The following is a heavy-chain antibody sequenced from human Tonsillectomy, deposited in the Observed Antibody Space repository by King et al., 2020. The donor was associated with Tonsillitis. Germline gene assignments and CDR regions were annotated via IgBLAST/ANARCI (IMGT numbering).Heavy chain of an antibody. CDR1: GFTFSSYF. CDR2: INQDGSER. CDR3: ATYCPNGICYSQNIY. J-gene: IGHJ4*01. D-gene: IGHD2-8*01. V-gene: IGHV3-7*01. Sequence: VQLVESGGGLVQPGGSLRLSCTASGFTFSSYFMTWVRQAPGMGLEWVANINQDGSERNYAGSVKGRFTISRDNAKNSLYLQMDSLRAEDTALYYCATYCPNGICYSQNIYWGHGTLVTVSS.